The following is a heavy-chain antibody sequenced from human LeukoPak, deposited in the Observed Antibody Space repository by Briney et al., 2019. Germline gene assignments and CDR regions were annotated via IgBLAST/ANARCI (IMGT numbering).Heavy chain of an antibody. CDR1: GYSITSIYY. Sequence: SETLSLTCTVSGYSITSIYYWGWIRQPPGKGLEWIGSIHHSGDTAYNPCLKSRVTISVHTSKSQFSLKLSSVTAADTAVYYCARSYASSGLDHWGQGTLVTVSS. D-gene: IGHD3-16*01. CDR2: IHHSGDT. V-gene: IGHV4-38-2*02. J-gene: IGHJ4*02. CDR3: ARSYASSGLDH.